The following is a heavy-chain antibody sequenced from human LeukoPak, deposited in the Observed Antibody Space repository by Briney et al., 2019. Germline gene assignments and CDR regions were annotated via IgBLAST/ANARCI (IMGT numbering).Heavy chain of an antibody. V-gene: IGHV4-39*07. D-gene: IGHD6-13*01. Sequence: SETLSLSCTVSGGSISSSSSYWGWIRQPPGKGLEWIGSINYSGSTYYNPSLRSRVTISVDTSKNHFSLRLTSATAADTALYFCARVGRGSSWYYFDYWGQGTLVTVSS. CDR1: GGSISSSSSY. J-gene: IGHJ4*02. CDR2: INYSGST. CDR3: ARVGRGSSWYYFDY.